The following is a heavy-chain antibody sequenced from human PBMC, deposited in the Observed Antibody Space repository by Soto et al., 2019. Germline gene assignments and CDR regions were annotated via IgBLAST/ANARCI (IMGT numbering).Heavy chain of an antibody. Sequence: RSLTCTVSGGSISSGGYYWSWIRQHPGKGLEWIGYIYYSGSTYYNPSLKSRVTISVDTSKNQFSLKLSSVTAADTAVYYCARGIIQWNWFDPWGQGTLVTVSS. CDR1: GGSISSGGYY. D-gene: IGHD5-12*01. V-gene: IGHV4-31*03. CDR2: IYYSGST. CDR3: ARGIIQWNWFDP. J-gene: IGHJ5*02.